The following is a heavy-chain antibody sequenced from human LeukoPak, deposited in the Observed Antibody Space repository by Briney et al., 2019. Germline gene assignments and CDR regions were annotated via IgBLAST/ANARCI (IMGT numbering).Heavy chain of an antibody. CDR3: ARLSDYYDSSGYYSQFDY. CDR2: IIPIFGTA. Sequence: ASVKVSCKASGGTFSSYAINWVRQAPGQGPEWMGRIIPIFGTANYAQKFQGRVTITADKSTSTAYMELSSLRSEDTAVYYCARLSDYYDSSGYYSQFDYWGQGTLVTVSS. V-gene: IGHV1-69*06. D-gene: IGHD3-22*01. CDR1: GGTFSSYA. J-gene: IGHJ4*02.